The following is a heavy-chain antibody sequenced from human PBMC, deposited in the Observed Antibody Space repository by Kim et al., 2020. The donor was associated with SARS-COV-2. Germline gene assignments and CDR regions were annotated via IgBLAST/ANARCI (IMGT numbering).Heavy chain of an antibody. D-gene: IGHD3-22*01. J-gene: IGHJ5*02. CDR2: ISGSGGST. CDR1: GFTFSSYA. CDR3: AKDEKINYDSGLNWFDP. V-gene: IGHV3-23*01. Sequence: GGSLRLSCAASGFTFSSYAMSWVRQAPGKGLEWVSAISGSGGSTYYADSVKGRFTISRDNSKNTLYLQMNSLRAEDTAVYYCAKDEKINYDSGLNWFDPWGQGTLVTVSS.